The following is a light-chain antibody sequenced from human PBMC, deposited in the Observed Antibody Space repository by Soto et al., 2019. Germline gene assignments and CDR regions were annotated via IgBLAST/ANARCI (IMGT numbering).Light chain of an antibody. CDR2: DNS. Sequence: QSVLTQPPSVSAAPGQKVTISCSGSSSNIGNNYVSWYQQFPGTAPKLLIYDNSNRPSAIPARFSGSRSGTSATLGITGLQTGDDADYYCGTWDSNLRVVFGGGTKLTVL. CDR1: SSNIGNNY. CDR3: GTWDSNLRVV. V-gene: IGLV1-51*01. J-gene: IGLJ2*01.